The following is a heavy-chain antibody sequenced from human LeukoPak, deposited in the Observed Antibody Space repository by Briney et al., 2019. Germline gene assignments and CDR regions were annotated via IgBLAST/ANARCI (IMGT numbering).Heavy chain of an antibody. Sequence: GASVKVSCKASGYTFTSYDISWVRQAPGQGLEWMGWISAYNGNTDYAQKLQGRVTMTTDTSTSTAYMELRSLRSDDTAVFYCARLLFDFWSGYYPSLDYWGQGTLVTVSS. V-gene: IGHV1-18*01. CDR1: GYTFTSYD. D-gene: IGHD3-3*01. CDR3: ARLLFDFWSGYYPSLDY. CDR2: ISAYNGNT. J-gene: IGHJ4*02.